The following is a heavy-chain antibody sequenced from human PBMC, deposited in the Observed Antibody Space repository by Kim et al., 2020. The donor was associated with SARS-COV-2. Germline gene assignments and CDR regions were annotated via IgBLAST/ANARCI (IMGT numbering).Heavy chain of an antibody. Sequence: SETLSLTCTVSGGSITSSRYYWGWIRQPPGKGLEWIGTIYYSGNTYYNPSLKSRVTISVDTSKNQFSLRLSSVTAADTAVYYCARQGIPSRGWYVSHYY. D-gene: IGHD6-19*01. J-gene: IGHJ6*01. CDR1: GGSITSSRYY. CDR2: IYYSGNT. V-gene: IGHV4-39*01. CDR3: ARQGIPSRGWYVSHYY.